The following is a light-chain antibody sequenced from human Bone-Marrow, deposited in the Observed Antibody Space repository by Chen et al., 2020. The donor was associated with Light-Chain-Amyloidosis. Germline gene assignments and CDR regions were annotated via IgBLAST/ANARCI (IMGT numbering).Light chain of an antibody. CDR1: DLPTKY. CDR3: QSAYSSGTYEVI. J-gene: IGLJ2*01. V-gene: IGLV3-25*03. Sequence: SYELTQPPSVSVSPGQTARITCSGDDLPTKYAYWYQQKPGQAPVLVIHRDTERPSGIAARFSGSSSATPATLTISGVQAEAEAAYHCQSAYSSGTYEVIFGGGTKLTFL. CDR2: RDT.